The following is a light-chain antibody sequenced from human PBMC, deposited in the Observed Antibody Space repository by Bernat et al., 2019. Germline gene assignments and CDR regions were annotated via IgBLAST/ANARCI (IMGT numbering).Light chain of an antibody. CDR3: VLYMGSGIRV. Sequence: QTVVTQEPSFSVSPGGTVTLTCGFSSGSVSTSYYPSWYQQTPGQAPRTLIYSTNTRSSWVPDRFSGSILGNKASLTITGAQADDESDYYCVLYMGSGIRVFGGGTKLTVL. J-gene: IGLJ3*02. V-gene: IGLV8-61*01. CDR1: SGSVSTSYY. CDR2: STN.